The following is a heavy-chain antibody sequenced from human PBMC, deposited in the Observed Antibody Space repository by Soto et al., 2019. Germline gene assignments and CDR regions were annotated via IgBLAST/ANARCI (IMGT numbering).Heavy chain of an antibody. J-gene: IGHJ3*02. CDR1: GFSFDDYP. D-gene: IGHD1-26*01. CDR3: AKDRDGGSYFDVPESFDI. V-gene: IGHV3-9*01. Sequence: EGLLVESGGGLVHPGGSLRLSCVASGFSFDDYPMHWVRQAPGKGLEWDSTITWNSGKIVYVDSVKGRFTVSRDNARSSLYLQMDSLGPEDTALYYCAKDRDGGSYFDVPESFDIWGQGTEVIVSS. CDR2: ITWNSGKI.